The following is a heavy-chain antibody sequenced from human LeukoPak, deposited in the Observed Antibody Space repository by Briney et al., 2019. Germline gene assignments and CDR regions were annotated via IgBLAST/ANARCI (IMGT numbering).Heavy chain of an antibody. Sequence: ASVKLSCKASGYTFTGYYMHWVRQAPGQGPEWMGWINPNSGGTKYAQKFQGRVTMTRDTSINTAYMEVRRLTSDDTAVYYCARERGTLAVAGDAVDIWGQGTMVTVSS. J-gene: IGHJ3*02. D-gene: IGHD6-19*01. CDR3: ARERGTLAVAGDAVDI. CDR1: GYTFTGYY. V-gene: IGHV1-2*02. CDR2: INPNSGGT.